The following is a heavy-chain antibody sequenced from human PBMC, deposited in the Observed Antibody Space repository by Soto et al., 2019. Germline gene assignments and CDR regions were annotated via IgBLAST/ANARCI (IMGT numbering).Heavy chain of an antibody. V-gene: IGHV3-74*01. D-gene: IGHD4-17*01. CDR2: INSDGSST. J-gene: IGHJ4*02. CDR1: GFTFSNYW. CDR3: ASSARGSYGDYS. Sequence: EAHLVESGGGLVQPGGSLRLSCAASGFTFSNYWIHWVRQAPGKGLVWVSRINSDGSSTNYADSVKGRFTISRDNAKNRVYLQMNSLRAEYTAMFYCASSARGSYGDYSWGQGTLVTVSP.